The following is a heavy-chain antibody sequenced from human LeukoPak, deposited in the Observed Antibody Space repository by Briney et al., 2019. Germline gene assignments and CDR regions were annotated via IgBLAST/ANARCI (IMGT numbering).Heavy chain of an antibody. CDR3: ARDHCSPGTCLGGH. J-gene: IGHJ4*02. V-gene: IGHV1-69*04. CDR1: GDTFITYT. CDR2: IIPSLDIS. Sequence: ASVKVSCKASGDTFITYTFSWVRQAPGQGHEWMGRIIPSLDISNYAQKFQGRVTLSADKATTTTYMELTSLRSEDTAIYYCARDHCSPGTCLGGHWGQGTLVTVSS. D-gene: IGHD2-15*01.